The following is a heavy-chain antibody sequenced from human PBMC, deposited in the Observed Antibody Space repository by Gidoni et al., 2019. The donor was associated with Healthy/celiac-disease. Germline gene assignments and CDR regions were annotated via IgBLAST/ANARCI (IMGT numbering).Heavy chain of an antibody. CDR3: ARDVVVVVVAATPDYYGMDV. J-gene: IGHJ6*02. CDR2: INPSGGST. CDR1: GYTFTSYY. Sequence: QVQLVQSGAEVKKPGASVKVSCKASGYTFTSYYMHWVRQAPGQGLEWMGIINPSGGSTSYAQKFQGRVTMTRDTSTSTVYMELSSLRSEDTAVYYCARDVVVVVVAATPDYYGMDVWGQGTTVTVSS. V-gene: IGHV1-46*01. D-gene: IGHD2-15*01.